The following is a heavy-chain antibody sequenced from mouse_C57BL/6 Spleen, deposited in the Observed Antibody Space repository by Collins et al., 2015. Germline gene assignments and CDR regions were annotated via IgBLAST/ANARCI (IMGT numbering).Heavy chain of an antibody. V-gene: IGHV2-2*02. Sequence: QVRLKQSGPGLVQPSQSLSITCTVSGFSLTSYGVHWVRQSPGKGLEWLGVIWSGGSTDYNAAFISRLSISKDNSKSQVFFKMNSLQANDTAIYYCARNPYDYYYAMDYWGQGTSVTVSS. D-gene: IGHD2-4*01. CDR2: IWSGGST. CDR3: ARNPYDYYYAMDY. CDR1: GFSLTSYG. J-gene: IGHJ4*01.